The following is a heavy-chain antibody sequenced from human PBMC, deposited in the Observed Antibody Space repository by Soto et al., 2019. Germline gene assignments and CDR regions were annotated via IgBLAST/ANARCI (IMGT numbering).Heavy chain of an antibody. CDR3: ARAQQLGLYYYSGMDV. Sequence: SVKVSCMSSVYPPTSYGISWVRQAPGQGLEWMGWISAYNGNTKHAQKLQGSVTMTTDTSTSTDYRELRRTRSDDTAVYYCARAQQLGLYYYSGMDVWGQGTTVSV. D-gene: IGHD6-13*01. CDR1: VYPPTSYG. CDR2: ISAYNGNT. V-gene: IGHV1-18*01. J-gene: IGHJ6*02.